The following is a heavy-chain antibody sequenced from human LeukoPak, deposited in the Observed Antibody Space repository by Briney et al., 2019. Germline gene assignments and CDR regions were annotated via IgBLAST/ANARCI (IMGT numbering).Heavy chain of an antibody. D-gene: IGHD3-10*01. CDR3: TRVRSGNDFDY. J-gene: IGHJ4*02. V-gene: IGHV3-49*04. CDR2: VRSKGYGGTT. Sequence: GESLRLSCTASRFTFSSYAMSWVRQAPGKGLEWVGFVRSKGYGGTTEYAAFVKGRFTISRDDSKSIAYLHMNSLKTEDTAVYFCTRVRSGNDFDYWGQGTLVTVSS. CDR1: RFTFSSYA.